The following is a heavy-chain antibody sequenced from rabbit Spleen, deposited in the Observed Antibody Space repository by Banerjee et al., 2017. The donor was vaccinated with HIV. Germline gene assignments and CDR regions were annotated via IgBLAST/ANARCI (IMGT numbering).Heavy chain of an antibody. CDR2: IARPNGGTP. CDR3: ARNYVNAFDP. V-gene: IGHV1S45*01. Sequence: EQLEESGGGLVKPEGSLTLTCKASGVSLNDKDVMCWVRQAPGKGLEWIACIARPNGGTPFYASWPKGRFTISKTSSTTVTLQMTSLTAADTATYFCARNYVNAFDPWGQGTLVTVS. J-gene: IGHJ2*01. CDR1: GVSLNDKDV. D-gene: IGHD1-1*01.